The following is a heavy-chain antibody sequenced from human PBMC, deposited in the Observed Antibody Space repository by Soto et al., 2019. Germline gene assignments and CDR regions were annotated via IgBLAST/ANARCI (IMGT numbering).Heavy chain of an antibody. Sequence: SETLSLTCTVSGGSISSSYWSWIRQSPGKGLEWIGYIFYSGSTNYNPAPKSRVTISVDTSKSQFSLKLSSVTAADTAVYYCARLVNTGWYFYFDYWGQGTLVTVS. CDR3: ARLVNTGWYFYFDY. CDR2: IFYSGST. V-gene: IGHV4-59*01. D-gene: IGHD6-19*01. CDR1: GGSISSSY. J-gene: IGHJ4*02.